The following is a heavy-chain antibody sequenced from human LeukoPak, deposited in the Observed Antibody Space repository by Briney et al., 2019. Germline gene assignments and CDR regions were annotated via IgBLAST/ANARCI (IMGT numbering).Heavy chain of an antibody. CDR3: ARPGGYSYGPYHFDY. D-gene: IGHD5-18*01. CDR1: GGSFSGYY. Sequence: PSETLSLTCAVYGGSFSGYYWSWIRQPPGKGLEWIGEINHSGSTNYNPSLKSRVTISVDTSKNQFSLKLSSVTAADTAVYYCARPGGYSYGPYHFDYWGQGTLVTVSS. CDR2: INHSGST. J-gene: IGHJ4*02. V-gene: IGHV4-34*01.